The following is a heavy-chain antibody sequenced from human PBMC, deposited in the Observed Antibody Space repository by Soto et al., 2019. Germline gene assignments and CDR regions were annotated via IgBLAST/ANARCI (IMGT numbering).Heavy chain of an antibody. CDR2: IKQDGSGK. D-gene: IGHD6-6*01. CDR3: ARDRSSSPDQGTDYYYYMDV. Sequence: GGSLRLSCAASGFTFSSYWMSWVRQAPGKGLEWVANIKQDGSGKYYVDSVKGRFTISRDNAKNSLYLQMNSLRAEDTAVYYCARDRSSSPDQGTDYYYYMDVWGKGTTVTVSS. V-gene: IGHV3-7*01. CDR1: GFTFSSYW. J-gene: IGHJ6*03.